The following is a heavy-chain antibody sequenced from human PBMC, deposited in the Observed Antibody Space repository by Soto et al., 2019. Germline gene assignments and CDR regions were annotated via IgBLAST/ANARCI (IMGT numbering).Heavy chain of an antibody. D-gene: IGHD5-12*01. Sequence: QVQLIQSEAEVKKPGSSVRVSCTASGGIFGSHGFSWVRQAPGQRLEWVGGFIPIFRTLTYTEKFQARVRIAADESTNTVYLDLSSLTSEDTAVYYCARDVGYTGYEEGNPFDIWGQGTMVTVSS. V-gene: IGHV1-69*01. CDR1: GGIFGSHG. CDR3: ARDVGYTGYEEGNPFDI. CDR2: FIPIFRTL. J-gene: IGHJ3*02.